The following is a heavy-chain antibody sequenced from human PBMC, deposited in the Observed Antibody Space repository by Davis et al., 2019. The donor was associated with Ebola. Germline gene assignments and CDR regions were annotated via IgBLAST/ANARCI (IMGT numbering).Heavy chain of an antibody. CDR3: AREERSTPYYYYGMDV. D-gene: IGHD2-2*01. CDR1: GYTLTELS. V-gene: IGHV1-24*01. CDR2: FDPEDGET. J-gene: IGHJ6*02. Sequence: ASVKVSCKVSGYTLTELSMHWVRQAPGKGLEWMGGFDPEDGETIYAQKFQGRVTITADESTSTAYMELSSLRSEDTAVYYCAREERSTPYYYYGMDVWGQGTTVTVSS.